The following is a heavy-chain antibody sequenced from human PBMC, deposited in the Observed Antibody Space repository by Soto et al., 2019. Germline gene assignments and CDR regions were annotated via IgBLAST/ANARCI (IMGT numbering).Heavy chain of an antibody. V-gene: IGHV3-7*03. J-gene: IGHJ4*02. Sequence: PGGSLRLSCAASGFTLSDHYMDWVRQDPGKGLEWETNIKQDGSEKYSVDSVKGRFTISRDNAKNSLYLQMNSLRAEDTAVYYCAGGSTYYYDSSGYYIYYFDYWGQGTLVTAPQ. CDR1: GFTLSDHY. CDR3: AGGSTYYYDSSGYYIYYFDY. D-gene: IGHD3-22*01. CDR2: IKQDGSEK.